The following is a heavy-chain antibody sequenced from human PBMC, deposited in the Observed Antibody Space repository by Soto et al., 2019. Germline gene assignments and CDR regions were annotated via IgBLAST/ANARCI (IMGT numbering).Heavy chain of an antibody. J-gene: IGHJ4*02. V-gene: IGHV3-48*04. CDR2: ISSSSSYT. CDR3: ARGTTYYYGSGDY. D-gene: IGHD3-10*01. Sequence: EVQLVESGGGLVQPGGSLRLSCAASGFTFSSNWMHWVRRVPGRGLVWVSYISSSSSYTNYADSVKGRFTISRDNAKNSLYLQMNSLRAEDTAVYYCARGTTYYYGSGDYWGQGTLVTVSS. CDR1: GFTFSSNW.